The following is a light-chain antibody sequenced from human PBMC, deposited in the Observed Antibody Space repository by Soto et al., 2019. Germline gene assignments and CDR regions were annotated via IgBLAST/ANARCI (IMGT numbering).Light chain of an antibody. CDR2: TTS. Sequence: DIQMTQSPSSLSASVGDRVTITCRASQDIGIYLAWYQQKSGRVPKLLIYTTSTLHSGVPSRFSGSGSGTEFTLTISSLQPEDVATYFCQINVGAPRTFGQGTKVDIQ. J-gene: IGKJ1*01. V-gene: IGKV1-27*01. CDR1: QDIGIY. CDR3: QINVGAPRT.